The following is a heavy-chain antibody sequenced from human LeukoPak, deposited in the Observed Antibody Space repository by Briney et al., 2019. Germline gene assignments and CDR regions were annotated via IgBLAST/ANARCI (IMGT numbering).Heavy chain of an antibody. CDR3: ARVGGGNGY. D-gene: IGHD4-23*01. J-gene: IGHJ4*02. Sequence: PSETLSLTCIVSGGSISSYYWSWIRQPPGKGLEWIGYIYYSGSTYYNPSLKSRVTISVDTSKKQFSLKLNSVTAADTAVYYCARVGGGNGYWGQGTLVTVSS. CDR1: GGSISSYY. CDR2: IYYSGST. V-gene: IGHV4-59*01.